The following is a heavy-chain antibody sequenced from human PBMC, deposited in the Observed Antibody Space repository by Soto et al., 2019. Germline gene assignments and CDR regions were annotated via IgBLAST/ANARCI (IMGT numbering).Heavy chain of an antibody. V-gene: IGHV3-7*01. CDR3: ATEGFQGDCSGGSCRRNDY. J-gene: IGHJ4*02. D-gene: IGHD6-19*01. CDR2: IKEDGGAQ. Sequence: VQLVESGGGLVQPGGSLRLSCAASGFTFSTYWMTWVRQAPGKGLEWVASIKEDGGAQFYVDFVKGRFTISRDNAKNSLFLQMNSLRAEDTAVFYCATEGFQGDCSGGSCRRNDYWGQGALVTVSS. CDR1: GFTFSTYW.